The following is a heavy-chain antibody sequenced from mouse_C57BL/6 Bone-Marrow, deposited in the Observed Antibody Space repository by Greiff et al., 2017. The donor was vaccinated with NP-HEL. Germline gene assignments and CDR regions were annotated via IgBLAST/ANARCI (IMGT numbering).Heavy chain of an antibody. V-gene: IGHV1-80*01. D-gene: IGHD1-1*01. Sequence: ESGAELVKPWASVKISCKASGYAFSSYWMNWVKQRPGKGLEWIGQIYPGDGDTNYNGKFKGKATLTADKSSSTAYMQLSSLTSEDSAVYFCARYYGSSYYFDYWGQGTTLTVSS. CDR3: ARYYGSSYYFDY. J-gene: IGHJ2*01. CDR2: IYPGDGDT. CDR1: GYAFSSYW.